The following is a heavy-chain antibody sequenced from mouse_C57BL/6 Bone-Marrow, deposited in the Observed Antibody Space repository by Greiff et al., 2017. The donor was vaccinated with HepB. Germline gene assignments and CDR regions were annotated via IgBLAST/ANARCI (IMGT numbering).Heavy chain of an antibody. D-gene: IGHD2-4*01. V-gene: IGHV7-3*01. Sequence: EVKLMESGGGLVQPGGSLSLSCAASGFTFTDYYMSWVRQPPGKALEWLGFIRNKANGYTTEYSASVKGRFTISRDNSQSILYLQMNALRAEDSATYYCARYGGLRQAWFAYWGQGTLVTVSA. CDR1: GFTFTDYY. CDR3: ARYGGLRQAWFAY. J-gene: IGHJ3*01. CDR2: IRNKANGYTT.